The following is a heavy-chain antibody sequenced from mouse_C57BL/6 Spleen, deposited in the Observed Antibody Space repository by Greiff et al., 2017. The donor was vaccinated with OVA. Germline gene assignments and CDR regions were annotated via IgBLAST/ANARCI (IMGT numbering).Heavy chain of an antibody. CDR1: GYTFTSYW. J-gene: IGHJ2*01. Sequence: QVQLQQPGAELVKPGASVKLSCKASGYTFTSYWMQWVKQRPGQGLEWIGEIDPSDGYTNYNQKFKGKATLTVDTSSSTAYMQLSSLTSEDSAVYYCARTEGGPPPNYWGKGTTLTVSS. V-gene: IGHV1-50*01. CDR3: ARTEGGPPPNY. CDR2: IDPSDGYT. D-gene: IGHD3-3*01.